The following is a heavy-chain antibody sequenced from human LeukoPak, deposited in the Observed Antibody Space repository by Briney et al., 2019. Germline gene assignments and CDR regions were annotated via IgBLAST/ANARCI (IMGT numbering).Heavy chain of an antibody. CDR2: MNPNSGNT. CDR3: AVHPVDGCIPGGVFDY. D-gene: IGHD5-24*01. Sequence: ASVKVSCKASGYTFTSYDINWVRQATGQGLEWMGWMNPNSGNTGYAQKFQGRVTMTRNTSISTAYMELSSLRSEDTAVYYCAVHPVDGCIPGGVFDYWGQGTLVTVSS. V-gene: IGHV1-8*01. J-gene: IGHJ4*02. CDR1: GYTFTSYD.